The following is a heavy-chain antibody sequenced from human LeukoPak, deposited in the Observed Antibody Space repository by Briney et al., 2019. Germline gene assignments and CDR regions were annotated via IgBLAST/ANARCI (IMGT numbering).Heavy chain of an antibody. V-gene: IGHV1-2*02. J-gene: IGHJ4*02. CDR3: ARGPYYDSSGYYYDY. CDR2: INPNSGGT. Sequence: ASVKVSCKASGYTFTGYYMHWVRQAPGRGLEWMGWINPNSGGTNYAQKFQGRVTMTRDTSISTAYMELSRLRSDDTAVYYCARGPYYDSSGYYYDYWGQGTLVTVSS. D-gene: IGHD3-22*01. CDR1: GYTFTGYY.